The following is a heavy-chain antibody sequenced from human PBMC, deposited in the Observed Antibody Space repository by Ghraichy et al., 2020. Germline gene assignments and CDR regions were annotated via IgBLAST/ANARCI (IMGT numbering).Heavy chain of an antibody. Sequence: GGSLRLSCAASGFTFSSYAMSWVRQAPGKGLEWVSAISGSGGSTYYADSVKGRFTISRDNSKNTLYLQMNSLRAEDTAVYYCAKGHGSGYLGRYFDYWGQGTLVTVSS. D-gene: IGHD3-22*01. CDR3: AKGHGSGYLGRYFDY. V-gene: IGHV3-23*01. CDR2: ISGSGGST. J-gene: IGHJ4*02. CDR1: GFTFSSYA.